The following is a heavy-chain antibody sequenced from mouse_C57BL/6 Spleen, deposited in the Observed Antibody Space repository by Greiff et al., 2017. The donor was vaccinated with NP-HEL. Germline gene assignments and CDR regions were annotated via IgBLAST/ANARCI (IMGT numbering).Heavy chain of an antibody. D-gene: IGHD4-1*01. CDR2: IDPETGGT. Sequence: QVQLQQSGAELVRPGASVTLSCKASGYTSTDYEMHWVKQTPVHGLEWIGAIDPETGGTAYNQKFKGKAILTADKSSSTAYMELRSLTSEDSAVYYCTSGLTYFDYWGQGTTLTVSS. CDR3: TSGLTYFDY. CDR1: GYTSTDYE. V-gene: IGHV1-15*01. J-gene: IGHJ2*01.